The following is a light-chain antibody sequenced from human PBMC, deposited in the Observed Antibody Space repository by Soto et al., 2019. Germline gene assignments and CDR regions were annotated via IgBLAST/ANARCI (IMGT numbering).Light chain of an antibody. CDR2: DAS. CDR1: QGISSA. Sequence: AIQLTQSPSSLSASVGDRVTITCRASQGISSALAWYQQKPGKAPKLLIYDASSLESVVPSRFSGSGSGTDFTLTISSQQPEDFSTYYCQQFNNYPFTFGPGTKVDIK. V-gene: IGKV1D-13*01. CDR3: QQFNNYPFT. J-gene: IGKJ3*01.